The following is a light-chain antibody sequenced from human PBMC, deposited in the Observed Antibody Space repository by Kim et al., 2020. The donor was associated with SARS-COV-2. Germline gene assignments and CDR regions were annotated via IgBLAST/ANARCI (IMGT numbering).Light chain of an antibody. V-gene: IGLV10-54*01. CDR3: IVWDTSLSAWV. J-gene: IGLJ3*02. Sequence: ETATLTCTGNSNNVGYQGAAWLQQHQGHPPKLLFYRNNNRPSGISERLSASRSGNTASLTIAGLQPEDEAHYYCIVWDTSLSAWVFGGGTQLTVL. CDR1: SNNVGYQG. CDR2: RNN.